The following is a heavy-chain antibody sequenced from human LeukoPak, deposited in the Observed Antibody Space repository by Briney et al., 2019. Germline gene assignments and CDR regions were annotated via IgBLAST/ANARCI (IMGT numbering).Heavy chain of an antibody. J-gene: IGHJ4*02. CDR2: FDPEDGET. Sequence: ASVKVSCKVSGYTLTELSMHWVRQAPGKGLEWMGGFDPEDGETVYAQKFQGRVTITADKSTSTAYMELSSLRSEDTAVYYCARGVATSAFDYWGQGTLVTVSS. D-gene: IGHD5-24*01. V-gene: IGHV1-24*01. CDR3: ARGVATSAFDY. CDR1: GYTLTELS.